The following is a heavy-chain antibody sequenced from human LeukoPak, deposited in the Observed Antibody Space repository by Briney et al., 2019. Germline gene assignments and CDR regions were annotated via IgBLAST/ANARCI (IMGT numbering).Heavy chain of an antibody. CDR3: ARGDPGIAAE. CDR1: GGSLSSYY. V-gene: IGHV4-59*01. D-gene: IGHD6-13*01. CDR2: IYYSGST. J-gene: IGHJ4*02. Sequence: SETLSLTCTVSGGSLSSYYWSWIRQPPGKGLEWIGYIYYSGSTKYNPSLKSRVTISVDTSKNQFSLKLSSVTAADTAVYYCARGDPGIAAEWGQGTLVTVSS.